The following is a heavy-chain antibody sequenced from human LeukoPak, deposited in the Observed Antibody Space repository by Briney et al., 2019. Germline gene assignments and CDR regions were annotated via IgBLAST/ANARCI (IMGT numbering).Heavy chain of an antibody. CDR3: ARSVEGAFDF. V-gene: IGHV3-48*02. CDR1: EFSNTA. CDR2: ITGSSNRI. J-gene: IGHJ4*02. D-gene: IGHD6-19*01. Sequence: PGGSLRLSCVASEFSNTAMNWIRQAPGKGLEWVSYITGSSNRIHYADSVGGRFTISRDNAMNSLHLQMNSLRDEDTAMYYCARSVEGAFDFWGQGTLVTVSS.